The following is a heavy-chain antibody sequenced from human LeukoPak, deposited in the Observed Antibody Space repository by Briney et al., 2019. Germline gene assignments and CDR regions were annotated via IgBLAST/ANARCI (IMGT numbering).Heavy chain of an antibody. CDR3: ALLGYCSSTSCPWGMDV. CDR1: GDSISNYY. Sequence: PSETLSLTCTVSGDSISNYYWSWIRQPPRKGLEWIGYIYYSGSTNYNPSLKSRVTISVDTSKNQFSLKLSSVTAADTAVYYCALLGYCSSTSCPWGMDVWGQGTTVTVSS. CDR2: IYYSGST. V-gene: IGHV4-59*08. J-gene: IGHJ6*02. D-gene: IGHD2-2*01.